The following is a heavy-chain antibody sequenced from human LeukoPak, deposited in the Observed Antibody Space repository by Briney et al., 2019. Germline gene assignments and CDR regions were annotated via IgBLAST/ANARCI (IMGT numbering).Heavy chain of an antibody. CDR2: INPSGGST. D-gene: IGHD3-9*01. J-gene: IGHJ4*02. CDR3: ARESYYDILRAYYFDY. CDR1: GYTFTSYY. V-gene: IGHV1-46*01. Sequence: GASVKVSCKASGYTFTSYYMHWVRQAPGQGLEWMGIINPSGGSTSYAQKFQGRDTMTRDTSTSTVYMELSSLRSEDTAVYYCARESYYDILRAYYFDYWGQGTLVTVSS.